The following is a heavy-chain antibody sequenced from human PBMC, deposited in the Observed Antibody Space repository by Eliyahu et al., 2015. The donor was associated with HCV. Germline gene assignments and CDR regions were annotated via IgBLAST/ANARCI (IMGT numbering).Heavy chain of an antibody. CDR3: ARGQSVAGLWFFDN. CDR2: ISYAEGHK. D-gene: IGHD6-19*01. CDR1: GFTFSTYT. V-gene: IGHV3-30*04. J-gene: IGHJ4*02. Sequence: QVQLVESGGGVVQPGRSLXLSXAASGFTFSTYTMPWVRQAPGKGLEWVAVISYAEGHKYXADSVKGRFTISRDNSKNTLYLQMNSLGVEDTAVYYCARGQSVAGLWFFDNWGRGTLVTVSS.